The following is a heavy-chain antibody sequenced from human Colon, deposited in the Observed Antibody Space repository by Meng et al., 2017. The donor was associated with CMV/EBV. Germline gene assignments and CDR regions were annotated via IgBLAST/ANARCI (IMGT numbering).Heavy chain of an antibody. CDR2: IRYDGSNK. D-gene: IGHD3-3*01. J-gene: IGHJ5*02. V-gene: IGHV3-30*02. CDR3: ANVFDYDFWGGPDP. CDR1: GFTFRSYG. Sequence: GGSLRLSCAASGFTFRSYGMHWVRQAPGKGLEWVAFIRYDGSNKYYADSVKGRFTISRDNSKNMLYLQMNSLRAEDTAVYYCANVFDYDFWGGPDPWGQGTLVTVSS.